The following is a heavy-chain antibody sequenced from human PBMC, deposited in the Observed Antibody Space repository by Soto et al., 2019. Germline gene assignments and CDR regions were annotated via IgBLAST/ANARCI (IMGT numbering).Heavy chain of an antibody. Sequence: PSETLSLTCTVSGGSISSGGYYWSWIRQHPGKGLEWIGYIYYSGSTYYNPSLKSRVTISVDTSKNQFSLKLSSVTAADTAVYYCARAPPAASYYYYMDVWGKGTTVTVSS. CDR2: IYYSGST. CDR3: ARAPPAASYYYYMDV. CDR1: GGSISSGGYY. D-gene: IGHD2-2*01. V-gene: IGHV4-31*03. J-gene: IGHJ6*03.